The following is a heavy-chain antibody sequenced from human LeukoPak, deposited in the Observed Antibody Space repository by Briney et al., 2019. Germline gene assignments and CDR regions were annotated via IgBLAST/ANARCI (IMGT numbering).Heavy chain of an antibody. D-gene: IGHD2-2*01. Sequence: PGGSLRLSCAASGFTFDDYAMHWVRQAPGKGLEWVSAISGSGGSTYYADSVKGRFTISRDNSKKTLYLQMNSLRAEDTAVYYCAKTSIQLGTWGQGTLVTVSS. CDR1: GFTFDDYA. J-gene: IGHJ5*02. CDR3: AKTSIQLGT. V-gene: IGHV3-23*01. CDR2: ISGSGGST.